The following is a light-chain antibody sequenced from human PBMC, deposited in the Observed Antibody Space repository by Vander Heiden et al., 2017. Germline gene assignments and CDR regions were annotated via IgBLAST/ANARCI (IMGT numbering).Light chain of an antibody. CDR2: QDS. CDR1: KLGDKY. Sequence: SYELTQPPSVSVSPGQTASITCSGDKLGDKYACWYQQQPGQSPVLVIYQDSKRPAGIPERFSGSNSGNTATLTISGTQAMDEADYYCQAWDSSTAGWVFGGGTKLTVL. CDR3: QAWDSSTAGWV. J-gene: IGLJ3*02. V-gene: IGLV3-1*01.